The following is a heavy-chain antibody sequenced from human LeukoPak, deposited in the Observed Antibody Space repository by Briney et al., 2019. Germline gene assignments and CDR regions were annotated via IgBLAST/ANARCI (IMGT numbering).Heavy chain of an antibody. CDR1: GGSLSGYY. CDR2: TNHSGST. J-gene: IGHJ1*01. Sequence: SETLSLTCAVYGGSLSGYYWSWIRQPPGKGLEWIGETNHSGSTNYNPSLKSRVTISVDTSKNQFSLKLISVTAADSAVYYCARHVIFFWVPAATPGYFQHWGQGTLVTVSS. D-gene: IGHD2-2*01. CDR3: ARHVIFFWVPAATPGYFQH. V-gene: IGHV4-34*01.